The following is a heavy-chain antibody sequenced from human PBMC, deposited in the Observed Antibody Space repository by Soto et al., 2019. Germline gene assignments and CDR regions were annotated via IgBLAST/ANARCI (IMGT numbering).Heavy chain of an antibody. CDR1: GGTFSSYT. CDR3: ARGPPSRYYYDSSGYYDY. Sequence: QVQLVQSGAEVKKPGSSVKVSCKASGGTFSSYTISWVRQAPGQGLEWMGRIIPILGIANYAQKFQGRVTITADKSTSTASMELSSLRSEDTAVYYCARGPPSRYYYDSSGYYDYWGQGTLVTVSS. CDR2: IIPILGIA. J-gene: IGHJ4*02. D-gene: IGHD3-22*01. V-gene: IGHV1-69*02.